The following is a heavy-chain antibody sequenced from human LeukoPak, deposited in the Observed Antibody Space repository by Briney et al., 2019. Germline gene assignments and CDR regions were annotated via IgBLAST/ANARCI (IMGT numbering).Heavy chain of an antibody. V-gene: IGHV3-23*01. Sequence: GGSLRLSCAASGFTFSTYAITWVRQGPGKGLEWVSAIRPDGDRTYYANSVRGRLTISRDNSKDTVYLQINGLRVGDTAVYYCAREQSGTRGWYTVDYWGQGTLVTVSS. J-gene: IGHJ4*02. CDR2: IRPDGDRT. CDR1: GFTFSTYA. CDR3: AREQSGTRGWYTVDY. D-gene: IGHD6-19*01.